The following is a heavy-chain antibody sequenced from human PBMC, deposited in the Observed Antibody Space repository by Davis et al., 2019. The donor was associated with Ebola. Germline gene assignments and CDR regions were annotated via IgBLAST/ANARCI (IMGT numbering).Heavy chain of an antibody. D-gene: IGHD2-2*01. CDR2: IRSKAYGGTT. V-gene: IGHV3-49*04. CDR3: TTRHPPIVVVPAAYYYYGMDV. Sequence: GGSLRLSCPASGFTFGDYAMSWVRQAPGKGLEWVGFIRSKAYGGTTEYAASVKGRFTISRDDSKNTLYLQMNSLKTEDTAVYYCTTRHPPIVVVPAAYYYYGMDVWGQGTTVTVSS. CDR1: GFTFGDYA. J-gene: IGHJ6*02.